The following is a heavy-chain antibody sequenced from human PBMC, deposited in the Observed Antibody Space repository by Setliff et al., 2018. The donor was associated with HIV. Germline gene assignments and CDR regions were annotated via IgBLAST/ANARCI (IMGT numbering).Heavy chain of an antibody. J-gene: IGHJ3*01. CDR2: IRQDGSEK. D-gene: IGHD1-1*01. CDR3: AKDNWAKGEREDAFDV. Sequence: GGSLRLSCAASGFTFSSYWMSWVRQAPGKGLEWVANIRQDGSEKKYVDSVKGRFTISRDNAKNSVYLQMNSLRAEDTALYYCAKDNWAKGEREDAFDVWGQGTMVTVSS. CDR1: GFTFSSYW. V-gene: IGHV3-7*01.